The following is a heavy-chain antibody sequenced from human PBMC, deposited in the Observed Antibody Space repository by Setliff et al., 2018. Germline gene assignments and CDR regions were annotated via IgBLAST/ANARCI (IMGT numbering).Heavy chain of an antibody. CDR1: GFTFSGYE. CDR2: ISSSGNTI. D-gene: IGHD2-2*01. J-gene: IGHJ4*02. CDR3: ARRAQLQLGVPAAIGLDY. Sequence: PGGSLRLSCAASGFTFSGYEMNWVRQAPGKGLEWVSSISSSGNTIYYADSVKGRFTISRDNAKNSLYLQMNSLRAEDTAAYYCARRAQLQLGVPAAIGLDYWGQGTLVTVSS. V-gene: IGHV3-48*03.